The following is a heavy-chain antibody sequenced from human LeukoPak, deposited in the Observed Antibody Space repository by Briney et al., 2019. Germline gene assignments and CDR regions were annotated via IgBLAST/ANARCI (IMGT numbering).Heavy chain of an antibody. V-gene: IGHV3-7*03. CDR2: IKQDGSEK. D-gene: IGHD3-9*01. CDR3: AREGRYFDWLLSWFDL. CDR1: GFTFSSYW. Sequence: GGSLRLSCAASGFTFSSYWMSWVREAPGKGLGWVANIKQDGSEKYYVDSVKGRFTISRDNAKNSLYLQMNSLRAEDTAVYYCAREGRYFDWLLSWFDLWGQGTLVTVSS. J-gene: IGHJ5*02.